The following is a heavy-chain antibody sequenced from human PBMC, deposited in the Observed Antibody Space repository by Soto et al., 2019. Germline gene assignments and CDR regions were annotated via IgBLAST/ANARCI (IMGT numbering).Heavy chain of an antibody. V-gene: IGHV4-30-4*01. CDR3: ARRDYGDFALGYFDY. J-gene: IGHJ4*02. Sequence: QVQLQESGPGLVKPSQTLSLTCTVSGGSISSGDYYWSWIRQPPGKGLEWIGYIYYSGSTYYNPSLKSRVTISVETSKNQFSLKLSSVTAADTAVYYCARRDYGDFALGYFDYWGQGTLVTVSS. CDR1: GGSISSGDYY. D-gene: IGHD4-17*01. CDR2: IYYSGST.